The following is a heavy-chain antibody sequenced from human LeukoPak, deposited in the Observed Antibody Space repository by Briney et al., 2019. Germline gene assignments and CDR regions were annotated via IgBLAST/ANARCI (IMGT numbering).Heavy chain of an antibody. J-gene: IGHJ4*02. D-gene: IGHD3-22*01. CDR2: IYYSGST. V-gene: IGHV4-59*01. Sequence: TSETLSLTCTVSGGSISSYYWSWIRQPPGKGLEWIGYIYYSGSTNYNPSLKSRVTISVDTSKNQFSLKLSSVTAADTAVYYCARSDSSGYYYVDGFDYWGQGTLATVSS. CDR1: GGSISSYY. CDR3: ARSDSSGYYYVDGFDY.